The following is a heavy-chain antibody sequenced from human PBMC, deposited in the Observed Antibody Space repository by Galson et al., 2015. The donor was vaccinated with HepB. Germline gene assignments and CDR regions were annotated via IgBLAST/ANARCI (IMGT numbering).Heavy chain of an antibody. CDR1: GGSISSGPYY. J-gene: IGHJ3*02. Sequence: TLSLTCTVSGGSISSGPYYWNWIRQRPGKGLEWIGFIYKSGSTSYNPSLKSRVTISVDTSKNQFSLNLSSVTAADTAVFYCARASTRGPMIDAFDIWGQGTTVSVSA. V-gene: IGHV4-31*03. CDR3: ARASTRGPMIDAFDI. D-gene: IGHD1/OR15-1a*01. CDR2: IYKSGST.